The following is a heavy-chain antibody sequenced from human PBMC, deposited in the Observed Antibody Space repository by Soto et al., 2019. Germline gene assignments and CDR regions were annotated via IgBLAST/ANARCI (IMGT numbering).Heavy chain of an antibody. CDR3: ARDEGGTYYYGSGSSFYY. CDR2: IIPILGIA. V-gene: IGHV1-69*08. CDR1: GGTFSSYT. J-gene: IGHJ4*02. D-gene: IGHD3-10*01. Sequence: QVQLVQSGAEVKKPGSSVKVSCKASGGTFSSYTISWVRQAPGQGLEWMGRIIPILGIANYAQKFQGRVTITADKSTSTAYMELSSLRSEDTAVYYCARDEGGTYYYGSGSSFYYWGQGTLVTVSS.